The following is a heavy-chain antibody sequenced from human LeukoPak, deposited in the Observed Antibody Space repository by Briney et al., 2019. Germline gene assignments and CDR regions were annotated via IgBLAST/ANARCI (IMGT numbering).Heavy chain of an antibody. J-gene: IGHJ4*02. V-gene: IGHV4-4*02. D-gene: IGHD3-3*01. CDR1: SGSISSSNW. Sequence: SETLSLTCVVSSGSISSSNWWTWVRQPPGKGLEWIGEIYHSGSTNYNPSLKSRVTISVDKSKNQFSLKLTSVTAADTAVYYCARAVKDYDFWSGFYYFDCWGQGTLVTVSS. CDR2: IYHSGST. CDR3: ARAVKDYDFWSGFYYFDC.